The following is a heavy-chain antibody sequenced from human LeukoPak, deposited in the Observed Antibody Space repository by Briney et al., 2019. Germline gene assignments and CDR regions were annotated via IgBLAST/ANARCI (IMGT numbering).Heavy chain of an antibody. Sequence: GASVKVSCKASGGTFSSYAISWVRQAPGQGLEWMGGIIPIFGTANYAQKFQGRVTMTEDTSTDTAYMELSSLRSEDTAVYYCASILGYCSGGSCYEYNWFDPWGQGTLVTVSS. D-gene: IGHD2-15*01. J-gene: IGHJ5*02. CDR3: ASILGYCSGGSCYEYNWFDP. CDR1: GGTFSSYA. CDR2: IIPIFGTA. V-gene: IGHV1-69*06.